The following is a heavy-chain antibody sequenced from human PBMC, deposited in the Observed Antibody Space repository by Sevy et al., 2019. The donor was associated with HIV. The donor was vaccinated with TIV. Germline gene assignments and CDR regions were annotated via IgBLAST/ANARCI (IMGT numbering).Heavy chain of an antibody. CDR2: ISDSGRTI. CDR3: ARDQSSGWYNPLDH. Sequence: GGSLRLSCAASGFTFSTYSMNWVRQAPGKGLEWVSYISDSGRTIYYAGSVKGRFTISRDNAKNSLYLQMNSLRDEDTAVYYCARDQSSGWYNPLDHWGQGTLVTVSS. D-gene: IGHD6-19*01. CDR1: GFTFSTYS. J-gene: IGHJ4*02. V-gene: IGHV3-48*02.